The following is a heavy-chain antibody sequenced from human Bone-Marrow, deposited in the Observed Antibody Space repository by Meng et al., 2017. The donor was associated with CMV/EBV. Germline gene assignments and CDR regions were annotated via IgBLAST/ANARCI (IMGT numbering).Heavy chain of an antibody. V-gene: IGHV3-48*03. D-gene: IGHD2-2*01. CDR2: ISSSGRII. Sequence: GESLKISCAASGFTFSSYAMHWVRQAPGKGLEWISFISSSGRIIYYADSVKGRFTISRDNAKNSLYLQMNGLRAEDTAIYYCVRLAGCTSTTCQEKDAFDIWGQGTMVTVSS. CDR3: VRLAGCTSTTCQEKDAFDI. CDR1: GFTFSSYA. J-gene: IGHJ3*02.